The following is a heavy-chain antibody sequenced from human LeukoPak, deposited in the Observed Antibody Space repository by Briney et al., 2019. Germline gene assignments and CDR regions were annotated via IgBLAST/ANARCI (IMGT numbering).Heavy chain of an antibody. D-gene: IGHD1-14*01. CDR3: AINLPANRRFQH. V-gene: IGHV1-8*01. CDR2: MNPNSGNT. J-gene: IGHJ1*01. CDR1: GYTFTSYD. Sequence: GASVKVSCKASGYTFTSYDINWVRQATGQGPEWMGWMNPNSGNTGYAQKFQGRVTMTRNTSISTAYMELSNVRSEDTAMYYCAINLPANRRFQHWGPGTLVTVSS.